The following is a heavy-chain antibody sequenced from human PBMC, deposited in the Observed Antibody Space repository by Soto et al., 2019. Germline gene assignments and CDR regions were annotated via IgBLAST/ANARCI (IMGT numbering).Heavy chain of an antibody. CDR2: IYYSGST. V-gene: IGHV4-39*01. J-gene: IGHJ5*02. CDR3: ARHTKYSSSFISNWFDP. Sequence: QLQLQESGPGLVKPSETLSLTCTVSGGSISSSSYYWGWIRQPPGKGLEWIGSIYYSGSTYYNPSLRSRVTISVDTSKNQFSLKLSSVTAADTAVYYCARHTKYSSSFISNWFDPWGQGTLVTVSS. D-gene: IGHD6-13*01. CDR1: GGSISSSSYY.